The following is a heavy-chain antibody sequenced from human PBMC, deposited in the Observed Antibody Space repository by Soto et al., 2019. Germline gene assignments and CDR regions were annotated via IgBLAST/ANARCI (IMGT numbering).Heavy chain of an antibody. CDR2: IIPIFGTA. Sequence: QVQLVQSGAEVKKPGSSVKVSCKASGGTLSTYAISWVRQAPGQGLEWMGGIIPIFGTANYAQMFQGRVTITADKSTSTAYMELSRLTSADTAVYYCAREPQDGSGSYFDSWGQGTLVTVSS. D-gene: IGHD3-10*01. J-gene: IGHJ4*02. CDR1: GGTLSTYA. CDR3: AREPQDGSGSYFDS. V-gene: IGHV1-69*06.